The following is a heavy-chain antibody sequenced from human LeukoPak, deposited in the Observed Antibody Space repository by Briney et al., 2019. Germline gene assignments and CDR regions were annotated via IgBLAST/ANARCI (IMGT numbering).Heavy chain of an antibody. D-gene: IGHD4-11*01. CDR1: GGSISTYY. Sequence: PSETLSLTCTVSGGSISTYYWTWIRQPPGRGLEWIGYIYYSGITNYNPSLKSRVTMSVDTSRNRFSLRLNSVTAADTAVYYCARRLAVTGRYYFDYWGQGSLVTVSS. CDR3: ARRLAVTGRYYFDY. J-gene: IGHJ4*02. V-gene: IGHV4-59*01. CDR2: IYYSGIT.